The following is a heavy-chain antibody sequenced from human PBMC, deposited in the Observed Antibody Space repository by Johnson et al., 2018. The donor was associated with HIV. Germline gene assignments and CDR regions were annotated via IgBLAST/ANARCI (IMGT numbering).Heavy chain of an antibody. V-gene: IGHV3-30*04. J-gene: IGHJ3*01. CDR1: AFTLTNYA. CDR3: AKDKFMFLDNPVDAFDV. CDR2: ISYDGSDK. Sequence: QVQLVESGGGVVQPGRSLRLSCAASAFTLTNYAIHWVRQAPGKGLEWVAIISYDGSDKYYADSVKGRFTISRDSSKNTLYLQMNSLRADDTGVYYCAKDKFMFLDNPVDAFDVWGQGTMVTVSS. D-gene: IGHD3/OR15-3a*01.